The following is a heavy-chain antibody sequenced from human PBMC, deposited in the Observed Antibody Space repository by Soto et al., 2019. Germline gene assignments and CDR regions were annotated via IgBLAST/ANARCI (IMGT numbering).Heavy chain of an antibody. J-gene: IGHJ6*02. CDR1: GFTFSSYS. D-gene: IGHD6-13*01. V-gene: IGHV3-30*18. CDR2: ISYDGSNK. CDR3: AKTKASAAAGTRGEYYYYYGMDV. Sequence: LRLSCAASGFTFSSYSMHWVRQAPGKGLEWVAVISYDGSNKYYADSVKGRFTISRDNSKNTLYLQMNSLRAEDTAVYYCAKTKASAAAGTRGEYYYYYGMDVWGQGATVTVSS.